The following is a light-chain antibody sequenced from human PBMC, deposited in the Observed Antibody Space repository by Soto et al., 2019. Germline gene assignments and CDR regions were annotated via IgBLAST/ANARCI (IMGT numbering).Light chain of an antibody. CDR1: SSNIGAGYD. V-gene: IGLV1-40*01. J-gene: IGLJ1*01. Sequence: QSVLTQPPSGSGAPGQRVTISCTGSSSNIGAGYDVHWYQQLPGTAPKLLIYGNSNRPSGVPDRFSGSKSGTSASLAITGLQAEDEADYYCQSYDSSLSGFYVFGTGTKVTVI. CDR2: GNS. CDR3: QSYDSSLSGFYV.